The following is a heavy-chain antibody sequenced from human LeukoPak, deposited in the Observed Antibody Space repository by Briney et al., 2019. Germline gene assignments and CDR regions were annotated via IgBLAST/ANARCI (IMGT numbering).Heavy chain of an antibody. J-gene: IGHJ6*02. CDR1: GGSISSYY. CDR2: IYTSGST. Sequence: SETLSLTCTVSGGSISSYYWSWIRQPAGKRLEWIGRIYTSGSTNYNPSLKSRVTMSVDTSKNQFSLKLSSVTAADTAVYYCARVSVLTGYYKDYYYGMDVWGQGTTVTVSS. D-gene: IGHD3-9*01. CDR3: ARVSVLTGYYKDYYYGMDV. V-gene: IGHV4-4*07.